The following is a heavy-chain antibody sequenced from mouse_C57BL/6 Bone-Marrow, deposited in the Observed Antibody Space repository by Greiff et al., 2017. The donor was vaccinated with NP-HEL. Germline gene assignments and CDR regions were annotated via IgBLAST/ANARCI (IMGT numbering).Heavy chain of an antibody. Sequence: VQLKESGGGLVQPGGSLKLSCAASGFTFSDYYMYWVRQTPEKRLEWVAYISNGGGSNYYPDTVKGRFPISRDNAKNTLYLQMSRLKSEDTAIYYCARQRLRYAMDYWGQGTSVTVSS. CDR1: GFTFSDYY. V-gene: IGHV5-12*01. D-gene: IGHD1-1*01. CDR2: ISNGGGSN. CDR3: ARQRLRYAMDY. J-gene: IGHJ4*01.